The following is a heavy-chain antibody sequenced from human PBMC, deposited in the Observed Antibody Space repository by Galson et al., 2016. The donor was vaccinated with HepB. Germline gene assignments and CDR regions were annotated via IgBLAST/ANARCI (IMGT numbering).Heavy chain of an antibody. CDR1: GFTFGDSG. CDR2: ITAKVNNYAT. J-gene: IGHJ4*02. Sequence: SLRLSCAGSGFTFGDSGIHWVRQASGKGLEWVGRITAKVNNYATAYVASVKGRFTISRDDSRNMAYLQMDSLENEDTAVYYCARVAEGYWGQGTLVTVSS. CDR3: ARVAEGY. V-gene: IGHV3-73*01. D-gene: IGHD6-19*01.